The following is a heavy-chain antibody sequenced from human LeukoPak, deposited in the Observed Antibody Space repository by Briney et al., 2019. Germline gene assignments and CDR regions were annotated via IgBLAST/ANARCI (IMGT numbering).Heavy chain of an antibody. V-gene: IGHV3-21*04. Sequence: GGTLRLSCGASGFTFSSYSINWVRQAPGKGLEWVSSISSSSRYIYYADSVKGRFTISRDNAKKSLYLQMNSLRADDTAVYYCAMKAVPRPRLHDAFDFWGQGTVVSVSS. D-gene: IGHD5-24*01. J-gene: IGHJ3*01. CDR3: AMKAVPRPRLHDAFDF. CDR1: GFTFSSYS. CDR2: ISSSSRYI.